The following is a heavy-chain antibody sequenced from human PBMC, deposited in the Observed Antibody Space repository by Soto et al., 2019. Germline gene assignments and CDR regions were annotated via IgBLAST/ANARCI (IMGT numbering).Heavy chain of an antibody. CDR1: GFTFTGSW. V-gene: IGHV3-74*03. D-gene: IGHD3-3*01. Sequence: EVQLEESGGGLVQPGGSLRLSCATSGFTFTGSWMQWVRQVPGKGPVWVSRVDTYGRNIVYADFVKGRFTTSRDNAKNTLYLQMSDLRAEDSAVYYCTTDYFGVVNQWGQGTLVTVSS. J-gene: IGHJ4*02. CDR2: VDTYGRNI. CDR3: TTDYFGVVNQ.